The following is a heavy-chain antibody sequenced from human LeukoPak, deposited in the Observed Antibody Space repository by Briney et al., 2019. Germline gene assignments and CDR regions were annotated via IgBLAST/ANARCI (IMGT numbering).Heavy chain of an antibody. D-gene: IGHD3-10*01. CDR3: ARGGYYGSGSYFTD. Sequence: GGSLRLSCAASGFTFSDYYMSWTRQAPGKGLEWVSYISSSSSYTNYADSVKGRFTISRDNAKNSLYLQMNSLRAEDTAVYYCARGGYYGSGSYFTDWGQGTLVTVSS. J-gene: IGHJ4*02. CDR1: GFTFSDYY. V-gene: IGHV3-11*06. CDR2: ISSSSSYT.